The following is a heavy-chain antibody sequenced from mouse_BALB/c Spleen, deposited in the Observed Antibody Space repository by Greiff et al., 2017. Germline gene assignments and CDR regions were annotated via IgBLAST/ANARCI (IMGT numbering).Heavy chain of an antibody. J-gene: IGHJ4*01. CDR3: ARNWDYYAMDY. Sequence: EVQLQESGPGLVKPSQSLSLTCTVTGYSITSDYAWNWIRQFPGNKLEWMGYISYSGSTSYNPSLKSRISITRDTSKNQFFLQLNSVTTEDTATYYCARNWDYYAMDYWGQGTSVTVSS. CDR1: GYSITSDYA. V-gene: IGHV3-2*02. D-gene: IGHD4-1*01. CDR2: ISYSGST.